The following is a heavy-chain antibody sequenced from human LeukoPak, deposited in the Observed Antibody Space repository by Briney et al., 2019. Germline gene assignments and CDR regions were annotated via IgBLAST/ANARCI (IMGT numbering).Heavy chain of an antibody. D-gene: IGHD3-22*01. CDR2: ISAYNGNA. Sequence: ASVKVSCKASGYTFTSYYMHWVRQAPGQGLEWMGWISAYNGNANYAQKLQGRVTMTTDTSTSTAYMELRSLRSDDTAVYYCARDSWADYYDSSGNTPWGQGTLVTVSS. J-gene: IGHJ5*02. V-gene: IGHV1-18*04. CDR3: ARDSWADYYDSSGNTP. CDR1: GYTFTSYY.